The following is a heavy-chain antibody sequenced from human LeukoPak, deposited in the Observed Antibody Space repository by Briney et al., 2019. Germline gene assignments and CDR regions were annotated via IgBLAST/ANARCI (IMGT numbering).Heavy chain of an antibody. Sequence: GGSLRLSCAASGFTVSSNYMSWVRQAPGKGLEWVSVIYSGGSTYYADSVKGRFTISRDNSKNTLYLQMNSLRAEDTAVYYCAKEYYDFWSGYYTLLGYFDYWGQGTLVTVSS. CDR1: GFTVSSNY. CDR3: AKEYYDFWSGYYTLLGYFDY. CDR2: IYSGGST. V-gene: IGHV3-66*01. J-gene: IGHJ4*02. D-gene: IGHD3-3*01.